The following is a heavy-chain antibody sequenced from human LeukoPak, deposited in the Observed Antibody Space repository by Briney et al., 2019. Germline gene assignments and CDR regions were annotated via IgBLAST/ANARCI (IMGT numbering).Heavy chain of an antibody. Sequence: GASVKVSCKASGGTFSSYAISWVRQAPGQGLEWMGGIIPIFGTANYAQKFQGRVTITADESTSTAYMELSSLRSEDTAVYYCARVLAARDYYYYYMDVWGKGTTVTVSS. D-gene: IGHD6-6*01. CDR2: IIPIFGTA. V-gene: IGHV1-69*13. CDR1: GGTFSSYA. CDR3: ARVLAARDYYYYYMDV. J-gene: IGHJ6*03.